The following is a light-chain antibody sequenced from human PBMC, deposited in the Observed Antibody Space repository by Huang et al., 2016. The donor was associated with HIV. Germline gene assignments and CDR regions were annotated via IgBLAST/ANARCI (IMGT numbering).Light chain of an antibody. V-gene: IGKV1-17*03. J-gene: IGKJ2*01. CDR3: LQHNSYPYT. CDR1: QDISNY. CDR2: GAY. Sequence: DIQMTQSPSTMSASVGDRVTITCRASQDISNYLVWFQQKPGKAPNRLRYGAYTLQGGVPSRFSGSGSGTEFTLTINGLQPEDFATYYCLQHNSYPYTFGRGTDLEIK.